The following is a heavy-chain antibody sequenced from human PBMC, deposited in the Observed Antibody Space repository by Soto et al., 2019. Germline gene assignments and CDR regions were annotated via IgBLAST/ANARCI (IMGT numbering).Heavy chain of an antibody. Sequence: PGGSLRLSCAASGFTVSSNYMSWVRQAPGKGLEWVSALYTGGNTYYAAPVKGRFTLSRDDSENMVYLQMNSLKTEDTAVYYCTTGFSSDWVGFDAWGQGTMVTVS. J-gene: IGHJ4*02. D-gene: IGHD2-21*02. CDR1: GFTVSSNY. CDR2: LYTGGNT. CDR3: TTGFSSDWVGFDA. V-gene: IGHV3-53*01.